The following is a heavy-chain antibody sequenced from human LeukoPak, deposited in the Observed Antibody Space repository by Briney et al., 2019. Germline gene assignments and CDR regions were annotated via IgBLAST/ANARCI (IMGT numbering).Heavy chain of an antibody. CDR1: GGSISSYY. J-gene: IGHJ4*02. CDR3: ATVFTSKSGSYLDY. CDR2: IYYSGRT. D-gene: IGHD1-26*01. V-gene: IGHV4-59*08. Sequence: KSSETLSLTCTVSGGSISSYYWSWIRQPPGKGLEWIAYIYYSGRTNYNPSLKSRVTISVDTSKNQFSLKLSSVTAADTAVYYCATVFTSKSGSYLDYWGQGTLVTVSS.